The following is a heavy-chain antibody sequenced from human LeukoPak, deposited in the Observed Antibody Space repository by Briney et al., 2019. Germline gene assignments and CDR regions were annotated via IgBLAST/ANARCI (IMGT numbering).Heavy chain of an antibody. J-gene: IGHJ4*02. Sequence: GGSLRLSCSASGFTFSRYAMHWVRQAPGKGLEYVSAISSNGGSTYYADSVKGRFTISRDNSRNTLHLQMSSLRVEDTAVYYRVKDSSSGSYFDYWSQGTLVTVSS. D-gene: IGHD3-10*01. CDR1: GFTFSRYA. V-gene: IGHV3-64D*06. CDR3: VKDSSSGSYFDY. CDR2: ISSNGGST.